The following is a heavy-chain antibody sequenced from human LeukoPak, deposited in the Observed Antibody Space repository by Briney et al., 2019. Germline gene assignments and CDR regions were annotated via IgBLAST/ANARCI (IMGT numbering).Heavy chain of an antibody. D-gene: IGHD1-26*01. CDR3: ARRLEYSGSKGVFDY. CDR1: GFTVSSKY. Sequence: PGGSLRLSCGGSGFTVSSKYMSWVRQAPGKGLEWVSIIYSGGYTDYADSVKGRFTISRDNSKNTLDLQMNSLRAEDTAVYYCARRLEYSGSKGVFDYWGQGTLVTVSS. V-gene: IGHV3-66*01. CDR2: IYSGGYT. J-gene: IGHJ4*02.